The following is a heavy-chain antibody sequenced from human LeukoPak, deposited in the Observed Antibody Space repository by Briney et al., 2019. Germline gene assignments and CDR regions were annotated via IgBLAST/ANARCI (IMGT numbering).Heavy chain of an antibody. D-gene: IGHD3-22*01. V-gene: IGHV1-8*01. CDR2: MSPNSGNT. CDR1: GYTFTSYD. Sequence: ASVKVSCKASGYTFTSYDINWVRQATGQGLEWMGWMSPNSGNTGYAQKFQGRVTMTRNTSISTAYMELSSLRSEDTAVYYCARGIQYYYDSSGYEWDYWGQGTLVTVSS. CDR3: ARGIQYYYDSSGYEWDY. J-gene: IGHJ4*02.